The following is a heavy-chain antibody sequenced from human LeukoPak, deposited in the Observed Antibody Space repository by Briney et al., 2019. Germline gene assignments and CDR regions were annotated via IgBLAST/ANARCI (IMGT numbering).Heavy chain of an antibody. J-gene: IGHJ3*02. CDR2: MNPNSGNT. V-gene: IGHV1-8*03. CDR3: ARGVGYCSSTSCYDAFDI. Sequence: GASVKVSCKASGYTFTSYDINWVRQATGQGLEWMGWMNPNSGNTGYAQKFQGRVTITRNTYISTAYMELSSLRSEDTAVYYCARGVGYCSSTSCYDAFDIWGQGTMVTVSS. D-gene: IGHD2-2*01. CDR1: GYTFTSYD.